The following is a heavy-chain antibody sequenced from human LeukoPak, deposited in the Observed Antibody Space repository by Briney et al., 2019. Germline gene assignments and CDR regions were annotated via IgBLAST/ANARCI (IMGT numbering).Heavy chain of an antibody. V-gene: IGHV3-66*01. J-gene: IGHJ6*03. D-gene: IGHD6-13*01. Sequence: GGSLRLSCAASEFSVGSNYMTWVRQAPGKGLEWVSLIYSGGSTYYADSVKGRFTISRDNSKNTLYLQMNSLRAEDTAVYYCARAGQQLEYYYYYMDVWGKGTTVTISS. CDR2: IYSGGST. CDR3: ARAGQQLEYYYYYMDV. CDR1: EFSVGSNY.